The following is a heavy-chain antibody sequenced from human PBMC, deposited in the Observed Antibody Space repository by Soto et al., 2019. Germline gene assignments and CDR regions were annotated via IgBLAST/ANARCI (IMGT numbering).Heavy chain of an antibody. CDR2: ISYDGSNK. D-gene: IGHD3-3*01. CDR3: AKYLRRVWSGNYGMDV. Sequence: GGSLRLSCAASGFTFSSYGMHWVRQAPGKGLEWVAVISYDGSNKYYADSVKGRFTISRDNSKNTPYLQMNSLRAEDTAVYYCAKYLRRVWSGNYGMDVWGQGTTVTVSS. V-gene: IGHV3-30*18. J-gene: IGHJ6*02. CDR1: GFTFSSYG.